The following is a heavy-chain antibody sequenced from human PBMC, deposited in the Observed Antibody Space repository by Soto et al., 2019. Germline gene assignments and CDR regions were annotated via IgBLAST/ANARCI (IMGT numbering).Heavy chain of an antibody. CDR3: ARLTSTVTTYFDY. D-gene: IGHD4-17*01. J-gene: IGHJ4*02. V-gene: IGHV4-59*08. CDR2: IYYSGST. Sequence: SETLSLTCTVSGGSISSYYWSWIRQPPGKGLEWIGYIYYSGSTNYNPSLKSRVTISVDTSKNQFSLKLSSVTAADTAVCYCARLTSTVTTYFDYWGQGTLVTVSS. CDR1: GGSISSYY.